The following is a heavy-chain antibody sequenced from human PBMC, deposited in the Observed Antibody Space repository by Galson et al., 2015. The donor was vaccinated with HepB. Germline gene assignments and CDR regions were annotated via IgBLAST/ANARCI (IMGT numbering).Heavy chain of an antibody. J-gene: IGHJ3*02. V-gene: IGHV1-3*01. CDR1: GYTFTSYA. Sequence: SVKVSCKASGYTFTSYAMHWVRQAPGQRLEWMGWINAGNGNTKYSQKFQGRVTITRDTSASTAYMELSSLRSEDTAVYYCARTLPYSSSWYWGRAFDIWGQGTMVTVSS. CDR3: ARTLPYSSSWYWGRAFDI. CDR2: INAGNGNT. D-gene: IGHD6-13*01.